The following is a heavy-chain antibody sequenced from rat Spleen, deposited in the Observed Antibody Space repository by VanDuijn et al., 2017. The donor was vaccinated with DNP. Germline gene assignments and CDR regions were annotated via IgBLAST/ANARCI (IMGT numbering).Heavy chain of an antibody. V-gene: IGHV5-22*01. CDR3: ARGGRSYFDY. Sequence: EVQLVESGGGLVQPGRSLKLSCAASGFTFSDYYMAWVRQAPRKGLEWVAYMTYDGGTTYHGDSVKGRFTISRDNAKSTLYLQMNSLRSEDTASYYCARGGRSYFDYWGQGVMVTVSS. CDR2: MTYDGGTT. J-gene: IGHJ2*01. D-gene: IGHD1-11*01. CDR1: GFTFSDYY.